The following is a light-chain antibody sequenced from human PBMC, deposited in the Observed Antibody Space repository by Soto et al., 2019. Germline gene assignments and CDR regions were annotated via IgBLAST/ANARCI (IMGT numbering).Light chain of an antibody. CDR3: QQYYITPTP. CDR2: WAS. Sequence: DIVMTQSPDSLAVSLGERATINCKSSQSVLYSSNNKNYLAWYQQKPRQPPKLLIYWASTRESGVPDRFSGSGSGTDFTLTISSLQAEDVAVYYFQQYYITPTPFGPGTKVDIK. V-gene: IGKV4-1*01. J-gene: IGKJ3*01. CDR1: QSVLYSSNNKNY.